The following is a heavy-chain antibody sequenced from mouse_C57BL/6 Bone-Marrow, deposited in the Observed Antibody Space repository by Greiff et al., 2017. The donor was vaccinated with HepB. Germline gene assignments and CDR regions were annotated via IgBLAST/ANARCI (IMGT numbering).Heavy chain of an antibody. CDR3: ARDDYDCAWFAY. CDR2: IYPRGGST. J-gene: IGHJ3*01. D-gene: IGHD2-4*01. V-gene: IGHV1-85*01. Sequence: VKLGESGPELVKPGASVKLSCKASGYTFTSYDINWVKQRPGRGLEWIGRIYPRGGSTKYNEKFKGKATLTVDTSSSTAYMELHSLTSEDSAVYFCARDDYDCAWFAYWGQGTLVTVSA. CDR1: GYTFTSYD.